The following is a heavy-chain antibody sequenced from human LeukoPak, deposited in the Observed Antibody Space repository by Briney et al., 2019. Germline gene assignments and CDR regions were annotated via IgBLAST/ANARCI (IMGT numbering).Heavy chain of an antibody. CDR1: GGSISSGSYY. CDR2: IYTSGST. V-gene: IGHV4-61*02. D-gene: IGHD5-12*01. J-gene: IGHJ4*02. CDR3: ARDHWLRSDLALDY. Sequence: TLSLTCTVSGGSISSGSYYWSWIRQPAGKGLEWIGRIYTSGSTNYNPSLKSRVTISVDTSKNQFSLKLSSVTAADTAVYCCARDHWLRSDLALDYWGQGTLVTVSS.